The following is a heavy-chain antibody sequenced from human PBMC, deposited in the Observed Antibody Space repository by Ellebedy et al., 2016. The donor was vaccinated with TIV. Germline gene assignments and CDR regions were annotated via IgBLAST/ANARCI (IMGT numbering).Heavy chain of an antibody. CDR2: INHSGST. V-gene: IGHV4-34*01. D-gene: IGHD5-18*01. CDR3: ARGGYSYGYYY. J-gene: IGHJ4*02. Sequence: SETLSLTXAVYCGSFSGYYWSWIRQPPGKGLEWIGEINHSGSTNYNPSLKSRVTISVDTSKNQFSLKLSSVTAADTAVYYCARGGYSYGYYYWGQGTLVTVSS. CDR1: CGSFSGYY.